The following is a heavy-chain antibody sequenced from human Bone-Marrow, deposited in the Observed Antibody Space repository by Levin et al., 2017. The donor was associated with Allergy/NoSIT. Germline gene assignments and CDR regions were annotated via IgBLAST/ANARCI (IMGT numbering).Heavy chain of an antibody. Sequence: GESLKISCAASGFTFSSHSMNWVRQAPGKGLEWVSYISTTSSTIYYADSVKGRFTISRDNSKNSLYLQMNSLRDEDTAVYYCARDHITIFSLYFDYWGPGTLVTVSS. CDR2: ISTTSSTI. CDR3: ARDHITIFSLYFDY. CDR1: GFTFSSHS. V-gene: IGHV3-48*02. J-gene: IGHJ4*02. D-gene: IGHD3-9*01.